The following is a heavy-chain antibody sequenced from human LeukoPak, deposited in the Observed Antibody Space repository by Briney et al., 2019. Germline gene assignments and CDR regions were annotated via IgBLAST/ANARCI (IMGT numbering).Heavy chain of an antibody. D-gene: IGHD5-24*01. V-gene: IGHV4-61*02. CDR3: ARGPADYNKLKPGDRDGYNYKSKRTPFDY. CDR2: IYTSGST. CDR1: GGSISSGSYY. J-gene: IGHJ4*02. Sequence: SSETLSLTCTVSGGSISSGSYYWSWIRQPAGKGLEWIGRIYTSGSTNYNPSLKSRVTISVDTSKNQFSLKLSSVTAADTAVYYCARGPADYNKLKPGDRDGYNYKSKRTPFDYWGQGTLVTVSS.